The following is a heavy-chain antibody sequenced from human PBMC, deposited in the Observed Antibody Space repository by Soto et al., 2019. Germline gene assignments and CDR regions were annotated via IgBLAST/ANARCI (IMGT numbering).Heavy chain of an antibody. Sequence: GGSLRLSCAASGFTFSSYWMSWVRQAPGKGLEWVANIKQDGSEKYYVDSVKGRFTISRDNAKNSLYLQMNSLRAEDTAVYYCAREIGELLPTDCYYYGMDVWGQGTTVTVSS. CDR1: GFTFSSYW. CDR2: IKQDGSEK. J-gene: IGHJ6*02. CDR3: AREIGELLPTDCYYYGMDV. D-gene: IGHD3-10*01. V-gene: IGHV3-7*01.